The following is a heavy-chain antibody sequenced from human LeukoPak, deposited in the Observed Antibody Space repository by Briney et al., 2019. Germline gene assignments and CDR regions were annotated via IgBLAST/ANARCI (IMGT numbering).Heavy chain of an antibody. CDR1: GFTFSSYS. Sequence: GGSLRLSCAASGFTFSSYSMNLVRQAPGKGLEWVSYISSSSSTIYYADSVKGRFTISRDNAKNSLYLQMNSLRAEDTAVYYCARDRGKGANAFDIWGQGTMVTVSS. V-gene: IGHV3-48*01. D-gene: IGHD3-10*01. J-gene: IGHJ3*02. CDR3: ARDRGKGANAFDI. CDR2: ISSSSSTI.